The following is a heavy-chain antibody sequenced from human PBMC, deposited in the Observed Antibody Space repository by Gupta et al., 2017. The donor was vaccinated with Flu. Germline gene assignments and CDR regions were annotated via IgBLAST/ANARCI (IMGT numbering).Heavy chain of an antibody. Sequence: CAASGFTFTNYWMHWVRQAPGKGPVWVARADSDGSGTSYADSVKGRFTISRDNAKNTVYLQMNSLRAEDTALYFCSTVFEKWSQGTLVTVSS. J-gene: IGHJ4*02. CDR2: ADSDGSGT. CDR3: STVFEK. V-gene: IGHV3-74*01. CDR1: GFTFTNYW.